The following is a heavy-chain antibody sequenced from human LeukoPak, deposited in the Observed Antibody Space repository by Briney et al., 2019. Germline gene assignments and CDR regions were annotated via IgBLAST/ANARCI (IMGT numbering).Heavy chain of an antibody. Sequence: PGGSLRLSCAASGFTFSSYSMNWVRQAPGKGLEWVSSISSSSSYIYYADSVKGRFTISRDNAKNSLYLQMDSLRAEDTAVYYCARADMVRGVIWGQGTLVTVSS. D-gene: IGHD3-10*01. J-gene: IGHJ4*02. V-gene: IGHV3-21*01. CDR3: ARADMVRGVI. CDR2: ISSSSSYI. CDR1: GFTFSSYS.